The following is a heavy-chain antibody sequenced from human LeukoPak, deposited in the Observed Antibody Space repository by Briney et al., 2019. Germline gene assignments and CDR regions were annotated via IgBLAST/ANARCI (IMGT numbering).Heavy chain of an antibody. V-gene: IGHV1-24*01. CDR3: ARVNEMMTAIHGANWFDL. D-gene: IGHD2-21*02. Sequence: GASVKVSCKVSGYTLTELSMHWVRQAPGKGLEWMGGFDPEDGETIYAQKFQGRVTMTEDTSTDTAYMELSSLRSEDTAVYYCARVNEMMTAIHGANWFDLWGQGTLVTVSS. CDR1: GYTLTELS. CDR2: FDPEDGET. J-gene: IGHJ5*02.